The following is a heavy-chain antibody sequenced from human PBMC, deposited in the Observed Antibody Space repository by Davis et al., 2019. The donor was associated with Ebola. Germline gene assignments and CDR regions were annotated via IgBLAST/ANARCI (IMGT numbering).Heavy chain of an antibody. J-gene: IGHJ5*02. V-gene: IGHV3-33*08. Sequence: GESLKISCAASGFTFSSYGMHWVRQAPGKGLEWVAVIWYDGSNKYYADSVKGRFTISRDNSKNTLYLQMNSLRAEDTAVYYCARDGHYYDFWSGYYGYNWFDPWGQGTLVTVSS. CDR2: IWYDGSNK. CDR1: GFTFSSYG. D-gene: IGHD3-3*01. CDR3: ARDGHYYDFWSGYYGYNWFDP.